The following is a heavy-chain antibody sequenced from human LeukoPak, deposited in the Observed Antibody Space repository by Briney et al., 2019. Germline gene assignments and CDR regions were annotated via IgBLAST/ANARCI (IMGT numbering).Heavy chain of an antibody. CDR2: IGGSGGST. CDR1: GFTFSSYA. Sequence: GGSLRLSCAASGFTFSSYAMSWVRQAPGKGLEWASGIGGSGGSTYYADAVKGRFTISRDNSRNTLYLQMNSLRVEDTAVYYCAKDLWSGGSCCDAFDIWGQGTMVTVSS. V-gene: IGHV3-23*01. J-gene: IGHJ3*02. D-gene: IGHD2-15*01. CDR3: AKDLWSGGSCCDAFDI.